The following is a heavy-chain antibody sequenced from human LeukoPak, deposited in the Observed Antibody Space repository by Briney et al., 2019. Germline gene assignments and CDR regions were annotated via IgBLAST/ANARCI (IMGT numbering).Heavy chain of an antibody. Sequence: SETLSLTCSVSGYSISSSYYWSWIRQPPGKGLEWIGYIYYSGSTNYNPSLNSRVTISVDTSKNQFSLNLSSVTAADTAVYYCARGGVNWTFDYWGQGTLVTVSS. CDR3: ARGGVNWTFDY. CDR1: GYSISSSYY. V-gene: IGHV4-61*01. D-gene: IGHD1-20*01. CDR2: IYYSGST. J-gene: IGHJ4*02.